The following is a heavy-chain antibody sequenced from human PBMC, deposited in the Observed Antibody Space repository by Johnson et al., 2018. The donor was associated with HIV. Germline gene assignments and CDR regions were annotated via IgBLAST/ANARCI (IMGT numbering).Heavy chain of an antibody. CDR1: GFTFNSYW. V-gene: IGHV3-7*05. CDR3: AKVRQSIAARLLAFDI. J-gene: IGHJ3*02. D-gene: IGHD6-6*01. Sequence: QLVESGGGLVQPGGSLRLSCAASGFTFNSYWMSWVRQAPGKGLEWVANIKQDGSEKYCVDSVKGRFTISRDNAKNSLYLQMNSLIAEDTAVYYCAKVRQSIAARLLAFDIWGQGTMVTVSS. CDR2: IKQDGSEK.